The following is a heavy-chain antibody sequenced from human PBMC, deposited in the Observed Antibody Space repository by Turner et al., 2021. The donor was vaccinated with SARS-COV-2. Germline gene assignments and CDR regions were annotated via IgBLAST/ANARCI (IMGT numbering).Heavy chain of an antibody. D-gene: IGHD1-1*01. Sequence: EVQLVESGGCLVQAGGSLRPSCAASGFIVSDYWTGLVRQAAWKGLEWVANIKTDGSSKYYVDSVKDRFTTYRDNAKNSLYLQRYSLRAEDTAVYYCVRHGSWNFDSWGQGTLVTVSS. CDR3: VRHGSWNFDS. CDR1: GFIVSDYW. J-gene: IGHJ5*01. V-gene: IGHV3-7*01. CDR2: IKTDGSSK.